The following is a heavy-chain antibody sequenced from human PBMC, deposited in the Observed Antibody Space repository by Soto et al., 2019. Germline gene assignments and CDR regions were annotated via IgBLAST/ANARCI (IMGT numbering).Heavy chain of an antibody. V-gene: IGHV4-34*01. CDR1: GGSFSGYY. Sequence: QVQLQQWGAGLLKPSETLSLTCAVYGGSFSGYYWSWIRQPPGKGLEWIGEINHSGSTNYNPSLKSRVTISADTSKNQFSLKLSSVTAADTAVYYCARGAGSPYYFDYWGQGTLVTVSS. CDR3: ARGAGSPYYFDY. J-gene: IGHJ4*02. CDR2: INHSGST. D-gene: IGHD3-10*01.